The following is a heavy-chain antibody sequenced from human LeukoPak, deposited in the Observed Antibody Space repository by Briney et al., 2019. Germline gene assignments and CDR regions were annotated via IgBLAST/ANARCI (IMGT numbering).Heavy chain of an antibody. Sequence: SVKVSCKASGGTFTSYAISWVRQAPGQGLEWMGGIIPIFGTANYAQKFQGRVTITADESTSTAYMELSSLRSEDTAVYYCASPRPYCGGDCYRLDYWGQGTLVTVSS. CDR3: ASPRPYCGGDCYRLDY. CDR1: GGTFTSYA. CDR2: IIPIFGTA. J-gene: IGHJ4*02. V-gene: IGHV1-69*13. D-gene: IGHD2-21*02.